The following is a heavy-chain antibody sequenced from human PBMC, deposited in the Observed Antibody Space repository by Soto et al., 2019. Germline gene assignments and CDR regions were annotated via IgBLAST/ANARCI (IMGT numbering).Heavy chain of an antibody. CDR3: AKGHDPTLLTGHYMDV. J-gene: IGHJ6*03. Sequence: EVQLVESGGGLVQPGRSLRLSCAASGFTFDDYAMHWVRQAPGKGLEWVSRISWNSGSVGYADSVKGRFTISRDNAKNSLYLQMNSLRAEDTALYYCAKGHDPTLLTGHYMDVWGKGTTVTVSS. V-gene: IGHV3-9*01. D-gene: IGHD7-27*01. CDR2: ISWNSGSV. CDR1: GFTFDDYA.